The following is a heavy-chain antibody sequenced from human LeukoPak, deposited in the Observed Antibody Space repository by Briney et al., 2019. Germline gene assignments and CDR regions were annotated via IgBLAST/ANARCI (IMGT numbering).Heavy chain of an antibody. CDR1: GGSVSSGSYY. V-gene: IGHV4-61*01. Sequence: SETLSLTCTVSGGSVSSGSYYWSWIRQPPGKGLEWIGYIYYSGSTNYNPSLKSRVTISVDTSKNQFSLQLNSVTPEDTAVYYCARESQGYNSGWYNGYLDRWGQGTLVTVSS. CDR3: ARESQGYNSGWYNGYLDR. J-gene: IGHJ4*02. CDR2: IYYSGST. D-gene: IGHD6-19*01.